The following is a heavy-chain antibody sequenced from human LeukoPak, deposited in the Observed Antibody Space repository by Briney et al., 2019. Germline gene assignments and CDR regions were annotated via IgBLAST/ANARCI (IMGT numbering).Heavy chain of an antibody. V-gene: IGHV3-23*01. J-gene: IGHJ5*02. D-gene: IGHD6-13*01. CDR3: AKDRPYISSWYGCSTP. CDR1: GFTFSNSG. Sequence: GGSLRLSCAASGFTFSNSGMSWVRQAPGKGLEWVSEISGGGERTYYADSVKGRFTISRDNSKNTLYLQMHSLRAEDTAVYYCAKDRPYISSWYGCSTPWGQGTLVTVSS. CDR2: ISGGGERT.